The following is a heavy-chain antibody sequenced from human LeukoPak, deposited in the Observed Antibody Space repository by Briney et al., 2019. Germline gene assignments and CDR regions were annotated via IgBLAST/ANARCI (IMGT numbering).Heavy chain of an antibody. D-gene: IGHD5-12*01. CDR2: ISAYNGNT. J-gene: IGHJ6*03. CDR3: ARDLRGYSGYGSYCYYMDV. Sequence: ASVKVSCKASGYTFINYGISWVRQAPGQGLEWMGWISAYNGNTNHAQKLQGRVTMTTDTSTSTTYMELRSLRSDDTAVYYCARDLRGYSGYGSYCYYMDVWGKGTTVTVSS. V-gene: IGHV1-18*01. CDR1: GYTFINYG.